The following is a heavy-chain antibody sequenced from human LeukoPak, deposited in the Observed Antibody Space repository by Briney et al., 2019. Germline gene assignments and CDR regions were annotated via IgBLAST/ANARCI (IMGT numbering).Heavy chain of an antibody. J-gene: IGHJ6*04. V-gene: IGHV4-59*01. D-gene: IGHD2-21*01. CDR1: GGSISSYY. CDR3: ARDHSPYGMDV. CDR2: IYYSGST. Sequence: SETLSLTCTVPGGSISSYYWSWIRQPPGKGLEWIGYIYYSGSTNYNPSLKSRVTISVDTSKNQFSLKLSSVTAADTAVYYCARDHSPYGMDVWGKGTTVTVSS.